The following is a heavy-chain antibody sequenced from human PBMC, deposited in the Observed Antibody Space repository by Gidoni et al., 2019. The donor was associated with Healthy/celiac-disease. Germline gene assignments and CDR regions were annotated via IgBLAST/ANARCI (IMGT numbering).Heavy chain of an antibody. CDR3: ARRRRSSGYPIDY. CDR1: GGSFSGYY. CDR2: INHSGST. Sequence: QVQLQPWGAGLLTPSETLSLTCAVYGGSFSGYYWSWIRQPPGKGLEWIGEINHSGSTNYNPSLKSRVTISVDTSKNQFSLKLSSVTAADTAVYYCARRRRSSGYPIDYWGQGTLVTVSS. D-gene: IGHD3-22*01. J-gene: IGHJ4*02. V-gene: IGHV4-34*01.